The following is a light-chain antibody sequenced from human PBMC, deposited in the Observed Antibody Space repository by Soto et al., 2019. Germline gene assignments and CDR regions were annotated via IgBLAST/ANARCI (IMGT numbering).Light chain of an antibody. V-gene: IGLV2-14*01. CDR2: EVT. J-gene: IGLJ3*02. Sequence: QSALTQPASVSGSPGQSITISCTGTSSDVGGYNYVSWYQQHPGKAPKVMIYEVTNRPSGVSNRSSGSKSGNTASLTISGLQAEDEADYYCSSYTSSTTRVFGGGTKVTVL. CDR1: SSDVGGYNY. CDR3: SSYTSSTTRV.